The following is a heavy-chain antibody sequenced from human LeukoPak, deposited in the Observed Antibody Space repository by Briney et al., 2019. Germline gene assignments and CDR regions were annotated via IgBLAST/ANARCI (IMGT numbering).Heavy chain of an antibody. V-gene: IGHV3-7*03. CDR1: GYTFNNYW. D-gene: IGHD3-3*01. J-gene: IGHJ5*02. CDR3: ARRAGLWSGYYLDP. Sequence: PGGSLRLSCAASGYTFNNYWMNWVRQAPGKGLEWVVAIKQDGSEKYYVDSVKGRFTISRDNAKNSLYLQMNSLRAEDTAVYYCARRAGLWSGYYLDPWGQGTLVTVSS. CDR2: IKQDGSEK.